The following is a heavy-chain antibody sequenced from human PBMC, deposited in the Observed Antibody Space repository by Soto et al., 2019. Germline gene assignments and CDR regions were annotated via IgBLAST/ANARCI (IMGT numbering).Heavy chain of an antibody. CDR3: ARGSQLERDALDI. D-gene: IGHD1-1*01. J-gene: IGHJ3*02. CDR1: GVSINIGGYY. CDR2: IYYTGST. V-gene: IGHV4-31*03. Sequence: QVQLQESGPGLVKPSQTLSLTCTVSGVSINIGGYYWSWIRQHPGKGLEWIGYIYYTGSTYYTASLKSRITMSLDTSKNQCSRKLSSVTVADTAVYYCARGSQLERDALDIWGQGTMVTVSS.